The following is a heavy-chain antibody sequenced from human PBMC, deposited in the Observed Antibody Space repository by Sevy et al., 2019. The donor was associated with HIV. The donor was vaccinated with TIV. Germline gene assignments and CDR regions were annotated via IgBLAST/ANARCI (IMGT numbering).Heavy chain of an antibody. CDR1: GGTFSFYG. J-gene: IGHJ6*02. V-gene: IGHV1-69*13. CDR2: IIPIHGTT. CDR3: ARGGPDDILTHYGLDV. Sequence: ASVKVSCKASGGTFSFYGVSWVRQAPGQGLEWMAGIIPIHGTTRYAQKFQGRVTITADESTSTAYMELSSLRSEDTAVYYCARGGPDDILTHYGLDVWGQGTTVTVSS. D-gene: IGHD3-9*01.